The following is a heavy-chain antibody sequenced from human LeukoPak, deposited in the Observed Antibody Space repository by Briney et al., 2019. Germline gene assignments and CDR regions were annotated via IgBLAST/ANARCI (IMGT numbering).Heavy chain of an antibody. CDR1: GFTFSSYW. CDR3: ARDDSSSSWYYYYYYMDV. Sequence: GGSLRLSCAASGFTFSSYWMHWVRQAPGKGLVWVSRTNSDGSSTSYADSVKGRFTISRDNAKNTLYLQMNSLRAEDTAVYYCARDDSSSSWYYYYYYMDVWGKGTTVTVSS. D-gene: IGHD6-13*01. J-gene: IGHJ6*03. V-gene: IGHV3-74*01. CDR2: TNSDGSST.